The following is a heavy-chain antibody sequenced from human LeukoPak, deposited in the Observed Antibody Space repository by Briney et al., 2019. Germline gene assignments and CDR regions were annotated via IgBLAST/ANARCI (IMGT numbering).Heavy chain of an antibody. J-gene: IGHJ4*02. Sequence: ASVKVSCKASGYTFTSYAMNWVRQAPGQGLEWMGGIIPIFGTANYAQKFQGRVTITADKSTSTAYMELSSLRSEDTAVYYCAKQGPTVRAPFYFDYWGQGTLVTVSS. CDR1: GYTFTSYA. D-gene: IGHD4-11*01. CDR2: IIPIFGTA. CDR3: AKQGPTVRAPFYFDY. V-gene: IGHV1-69*06.